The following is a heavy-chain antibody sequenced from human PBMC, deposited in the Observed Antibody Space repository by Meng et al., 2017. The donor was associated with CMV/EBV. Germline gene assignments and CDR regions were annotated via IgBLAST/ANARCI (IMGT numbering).Heavy chain of an antibody. CDR2: IRYDGSNK. CDR3: AKVEGYCSSTSCAIDAFGI. CDR1: GFTFSSYG. V-gene: IGHV3-30*02. J-gene: IGHJ3*02. D-gene: IGHD2-2*01. Sequence: GESLKISCAASGFTFSSYGMHWVRQAPGKGLEWVAFIRYDGSNKYYADSVKGRFTISRDNSKNTLYLQMNSLRAEDTAVYYCAKVEGYCSSTSCAIDAFGIWGQGTMVTVSS.